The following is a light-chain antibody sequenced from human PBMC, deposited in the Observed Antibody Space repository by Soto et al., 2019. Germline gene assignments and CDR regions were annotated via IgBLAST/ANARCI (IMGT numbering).Light chain of an antibody. Sequence: QSALTQPRSVSGSPGQSVTISCTGTSSDVGGYNYVSWYQQHPGKAPKLMLYDVSRRPSGVPDRFSGSKSGNTASLTISGLQAEDEADYFCCSYAGCSTSFFGAGTKLTVL. CDR2: DVS. J-gene: IGLJ1*01. CDR1: SSDVGGYNY. V-gene: IGLV2-11*01. CDR3: CSYAGCSTSF.